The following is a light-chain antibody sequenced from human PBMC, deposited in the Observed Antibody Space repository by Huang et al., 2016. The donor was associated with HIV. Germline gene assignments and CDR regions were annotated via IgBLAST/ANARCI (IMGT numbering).Light chain of an antibody. J-gene: IGKJ2*01. Sequence: EIVMTQSPATVSVSPGERAALSCRASESIGRNLAWYQQKPGQAPRLLLYAEYTRATGVPDRFSGSGSGTDFTLTISSLQSEDFAVYYCQQYNNWPPYTFGQGTRLEIK. CDR2: AEY. V-gene: IGKV3-15*01. CDR1: ESIGRN. CDR3: QQYNNWPPYT.